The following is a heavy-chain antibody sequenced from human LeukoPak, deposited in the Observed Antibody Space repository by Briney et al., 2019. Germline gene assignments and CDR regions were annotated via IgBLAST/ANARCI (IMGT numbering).Heavy chain of an antibody. J-gene: IGHJ6*02. CDR2: ISYDGSNK. V-gene: IGHV3-30*18. D-gene: IGHD2-15*01. Sequence: PGGSLRLSCAASGFTFSSYGMHWVRQAPGKGLEWVAVISYDGSNKYYADSVKGRFTISRDNSKNTLYLQMNSLRAEDTAVYYCAKGPVRRPLGYCSGGSCYSVACYGMDVWGHGTTVTVSS. CDR3: AKGPVRRPLGYCSGGSCYSVACYGMDV. CDR1: GFTFSSYG.